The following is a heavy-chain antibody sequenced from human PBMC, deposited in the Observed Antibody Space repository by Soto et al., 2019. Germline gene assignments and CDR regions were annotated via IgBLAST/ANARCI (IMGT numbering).Heavy chain of an antibody. Sequence: EVQLVESGGGLVQPWGSLRLSCAASGFTFSSYLMHWVRQAPGKGLVWVSRINSDGSSTSYADSVKGRFTISRDNAKNTLYLQMHSLRAEDTAVYYCVRTSLVVAAATREDYWRPGTLVTVSS. D-gene: IGHD2-15*01. CDR1: GFTFSSYL. CDR3: VRTSLVVAAATREDY. J-gene: IGHJ4*02. V-gene: IGHV3-74*01. CDR2: INSDGSST.